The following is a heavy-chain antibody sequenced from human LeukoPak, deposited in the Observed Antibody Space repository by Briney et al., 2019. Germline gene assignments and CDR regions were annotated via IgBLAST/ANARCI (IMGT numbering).Heavy chain of an antibody. CDR2: IDKTTYPT. CDR3: AKFEGATIPGWFNDY. D-gene: IGHD6-19*01. Sequence: PGGSLRLSYAASEFIFSDYAMGWVRQAPGKGLEWVSTIDKTTYPTFYADSVKGRFTISRDNSKNTLYLQMNSLRTEDTAVYFCAKFEGATIPGWFNDYWGQGILVTVSS. CDR1: EFIFSDYA. V-gene: IGHV3-23*05. J-gene: IGHJ4*02.